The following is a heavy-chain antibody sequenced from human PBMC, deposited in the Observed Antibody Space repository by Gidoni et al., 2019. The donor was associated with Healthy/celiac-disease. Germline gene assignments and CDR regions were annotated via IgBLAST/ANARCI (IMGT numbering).Heavy chain of an antibody. J-gene: IGHJ4*02. D-gene: IGHD5-18*01. Sequence: QVQLVQSGAEVKKPGASVKVSCKASGYTFTGYYMHWVRQAPGQGLEWMGWINPNSGGTTYAQKFQGWVTMTRDTSISTAYMELSRLRSDDTAVYYCARGGIGYNHYFDYWGQGTLVTVSS. V-gene: IGHV1-2*04. CDR1: GYTFTGYY. CDR2: INPNSGGT. CDR3: ARGGIGYNHYFDY.